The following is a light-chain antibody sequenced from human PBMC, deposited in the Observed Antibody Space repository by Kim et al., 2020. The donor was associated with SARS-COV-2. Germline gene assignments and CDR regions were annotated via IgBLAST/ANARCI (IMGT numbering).Light chain of an antibody. V-gene: IGLV3-9*01. CDR3: QVWDSSTGV. CDR1: HIGSKN. Sequence: SVALGHPTRSTGGGCHIGSKNVLWYLQKPGPAPVLVIYSDSNRPSGIPGRFSGSNSGNASTLTISRAQAGDEADYYCQVWDSSTGVFGGGTQLTVL. J-gene: IGLJ3*02. CDR2: SDS.